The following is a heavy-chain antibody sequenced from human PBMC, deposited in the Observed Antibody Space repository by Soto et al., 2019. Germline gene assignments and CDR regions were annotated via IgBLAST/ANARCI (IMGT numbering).Heavy chain of an antibody. J-gene: IGHJ5*02. CDR2: MNPNSGNT. D-gene: IGHD6-19*01. Sequence: ASVKVSCKASGYTFTSYDINWVRQATGQGLEWMGWMNPNSGNTGYAQKFQGRVIMTRNTSISTAYIELSSLRSEDTAVYYCPRRRGVSSGWYWFDPWGQGTLVTVS. CDR3: PRRRGVSSGWYWFDP. CDR1: GYTFTSYD. V-gene: IGHV1-8*01.